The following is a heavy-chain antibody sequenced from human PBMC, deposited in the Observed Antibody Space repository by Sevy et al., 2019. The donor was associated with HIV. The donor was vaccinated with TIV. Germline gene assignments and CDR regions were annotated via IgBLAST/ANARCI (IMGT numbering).Heavy chain of an antibody. CDR1: GFTFRNYV. J-gene: IGHJ3*02. CDR2: ISDGGGTT. D-gene: IGHD3-10*01. V-gene: IGHV3-23*01. CDR3: AKRVAGALAALDI. Sequence: GGSLRLSCAASGFTFRNYVMNWVRQPPGKGLEWVSVISDGGGTTYYADSVNGRFTISRDDSKSTLYLQMNSLRVEDTAVYFCAKRVAGALAALDIWGQGTMATVSS.